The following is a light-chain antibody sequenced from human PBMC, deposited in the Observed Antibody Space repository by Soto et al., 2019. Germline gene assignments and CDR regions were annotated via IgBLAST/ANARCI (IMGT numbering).Light chain of an antibody. V-gene: IGKV1-39*01. CDR1: QSVSRN. Sequence: MTHSPATLPVSPVESATLSCRASQSVSRNLAWYQQKPGKAPNLLIFGAKTLQSGVPSRFSGSGYGTDFTLTITTLQPEDFGIYYCQQCHATPLTFGQGTRLEIK. CDR2: GAK. CDR3: QQCHATPLT. J-gene: IGKJ5*01.